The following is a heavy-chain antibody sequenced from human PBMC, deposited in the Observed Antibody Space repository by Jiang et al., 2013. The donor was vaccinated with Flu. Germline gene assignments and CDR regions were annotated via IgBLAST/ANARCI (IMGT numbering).Heavy chain of an antibody. CDR1: GFTFRNYA. CDR2: LSGNGFTT. V-gene: IGHV3-23*01. D-gene: IGHD3-9*01. CDR3: AKVPHFDILSAYFDH. J-gene: IGHJ4*02. Sequence: VQLLESGGGLVQPGGSLRLSCAASGFTFRNYAMNWVRQAPGKGPEWVSTLSGNGFTTYYADSVKGRLTISRDNSKNTVYLEMNSLRAEDTAIYYCAKVPHFDILSAYFDHWGQGALVTVSS.